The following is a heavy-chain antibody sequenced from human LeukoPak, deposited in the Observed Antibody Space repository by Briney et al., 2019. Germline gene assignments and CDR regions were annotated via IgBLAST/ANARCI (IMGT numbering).Heavy chain of an antibody. CDR2: IWYDGSQK. V-gene: IGHV3-33*01. D-gene: IGHD6-19*01. CDR1: GYTFSSHG. J-gene: IGHJ4*02. Sequence: GGSLRLSCAASGYTFSSHGMYWVGQAPGKGLEWVALIWYDGSQKYYADSVKGRFTISRDNSKNTLSLQMDSLRAEDTAVYFCARLYSSGWADYWGQGTLVTVSS. CDR3: ARLYSSGWADY.